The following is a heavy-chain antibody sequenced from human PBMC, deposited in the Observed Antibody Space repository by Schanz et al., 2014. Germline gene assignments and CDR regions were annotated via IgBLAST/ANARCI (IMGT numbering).Heavy chain of an antibody. J-gene: IGHJ6*02. CDR3: ARAQGVIRLYYGVDV. Sequence: VLLLESGGRVERPGGSLRLSCAASGFNVSKSYVSWVRQAPGKGLEWVAVIWYNGSNKYYADSVRGRFTISRDNSMNTVYLQMNSLRSDDAAVYYCARAQGVIRLYYGVDVWGQGTTVTVSS. CDR1: GFNVSKSY. CDR2: IWYNGSNK. D-gene: IGHD3-10*01. V-gene: IGHV3-33*07.